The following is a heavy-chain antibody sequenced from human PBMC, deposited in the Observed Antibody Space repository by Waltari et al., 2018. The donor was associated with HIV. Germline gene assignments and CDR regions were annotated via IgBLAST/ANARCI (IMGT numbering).Heavy chain of an antibody. V-gene: IGHV4-38-2*02. D-gene: IGHD2-15*01. CDR1: GYSISSGYY. CDR3: ARDTRLGYCSGGSCYFDY. Sequence: QVQLQESGPGLVKPSETLSLTCTVSGYSISSGYYWGWIRQPPGKGLEWIGSIYHSGSTYYNPSLKSRVTISVDTSKNQFSLKLSSVTAADTAVYYCARDTRLGYCSGGSCYFDYWGQGTLVTVSS. CDR2: IYHSGST. J-gene: IGHJ4*02.